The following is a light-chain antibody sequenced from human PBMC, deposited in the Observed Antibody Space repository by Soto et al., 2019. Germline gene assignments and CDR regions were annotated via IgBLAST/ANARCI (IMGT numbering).Light chain of an antibody. CDR1: SSDAGGYNY. Sequence: APAQPASVSRSAGQSITISCAGTSSDAGGYNYVSWYQQHPGKAPKLMIYDVSNRPSGVSNRFSGSKSGNTASLIISGLQAEDEADYYCSSYTSSSLYVFGTGNKVTVL. V-gene: IGLV2-14*01. CDR2: DVS. CDR3: SSYTSSSLYV. J-gene: IGLJ1*01.